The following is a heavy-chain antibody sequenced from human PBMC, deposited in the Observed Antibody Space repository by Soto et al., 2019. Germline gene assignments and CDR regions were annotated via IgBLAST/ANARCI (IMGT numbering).Heavy chain of an antibody. J-gene: IGHJ6*02. D-gene: IGHD5-12*01. CDR3: AKVRGYVPNYYGMDV. Sequence: GGSLRLSCAASGFTFSSYGIHWVRQAPGKGLEWVALISYDESKKYYADSVKGRFTISRDNSKNTLFLQMNSLRAEDTAVYYCAKVRGYVPNYYGMDVWGQGTTVTVSS. CDR2: ISYDESKK. CDR1: GFTFSSYG. V-gene: IGHV3-30*18.